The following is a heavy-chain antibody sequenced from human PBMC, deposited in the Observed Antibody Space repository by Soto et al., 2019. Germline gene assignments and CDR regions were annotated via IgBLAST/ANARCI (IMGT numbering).Heavy chain of an antibody. CDR1: GGSISSYY. CDR3: AGGTEWLRKYYYYYYMDV. CDR2: IYYSGST. V-gene: IGHV4-59*01. J-gene: IGHJ6*03. D-gene: IGHD5-12*01. Sequence: SETLSLTCTVSGGSISSYYWNWIRQPPGKGLEWIGYIYYSGSTNYNPSLKSRVTISVDTSKNQFSLKLSSVTAADTAVYYCAGGTEWLRKYYYYYYMDVWGKGTTVTAP.